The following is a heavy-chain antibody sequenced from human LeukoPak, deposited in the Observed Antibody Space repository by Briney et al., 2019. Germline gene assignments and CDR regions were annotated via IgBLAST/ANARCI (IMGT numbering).Heavy chain of an antibody. V-gene: IGHV1-18*01. CDR1: GYTFTSYG. CDR2: ISAYNGNT. Sequence: ASVKVSCKASGYTFTSYGISWVRQAPGQGLEWMGWISAYNGNTNYAQKLQGRVTMTTDTSTSTAYMELRSLRSDDTAVYYCARDRMNGYSGSYCVLVWGQGTLVTVSS. D-gene: IGHD1-26*01. CDR3: ARDRMNGYSGSYCVLV. J-gene: IGHJ4*02.